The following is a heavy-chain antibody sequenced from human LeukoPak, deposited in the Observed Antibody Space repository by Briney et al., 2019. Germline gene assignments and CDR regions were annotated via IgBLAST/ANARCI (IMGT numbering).Heavy chain of an antibody. CDR3: AKALRGSYYYFDY. Sequence: PGGSLRLSCAASGFTFSSYAMSWVRQAPGKGLEWVSAISGSGGSTYYADSVKGRFTISRDNSKNTLCLQMNSLRAEDTAVYYCAKALRGSYYYFDYWGQGTLVTVSS. CDR2: ISGSGGST. D-gene: IGHD1-26*01. J-gene: IGHJ4*02. V-gene: IGHV3-23*01. CDR1: GFTFSSYA.